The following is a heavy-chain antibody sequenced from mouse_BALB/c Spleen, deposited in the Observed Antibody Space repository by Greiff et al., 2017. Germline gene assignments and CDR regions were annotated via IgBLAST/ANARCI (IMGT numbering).Heavy chain of an antibody. Sequence: VNLVESGPGLVQPSQSLSITCTVSGFSLTSYGVHWVRQSPGKGLEWLGVIWSGGSTDYNAAFISRLSISKDNSKSQVFLKMNSLQTDDTARYYCARDRGGDAMDYWGQGTSVTVSS. CDR3: ARDRGGDAMDY. J-gene: IGHJ4*01. D-gene: IGHD3-1*01. CDR2: IWSGGST. V-gene: IGHV2-2*01. CDR1: GFSLTSYG.